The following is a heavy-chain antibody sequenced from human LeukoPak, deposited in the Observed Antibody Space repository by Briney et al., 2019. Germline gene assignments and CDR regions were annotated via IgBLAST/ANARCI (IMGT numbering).Heavy chain of an antibody. Sequence: GGSLRLSCAASRFTFSSYAMHWVRPAPGKGLEWVAVISYDGSNKYYADSVKGRFTISRDNSKNTLYLQMNSLRAEDTAVYYCASGVAAGLDAFDIWGQGTMVTVSS. V-gene: IGHV3-30-3*01. CDR2: ISYDGSNK. CDR1: RFTFSSYA. CDR3: ASGVAAGLDAFDI. J-gene: IGHJ3*02. D-gene: IGHD6-13*01.